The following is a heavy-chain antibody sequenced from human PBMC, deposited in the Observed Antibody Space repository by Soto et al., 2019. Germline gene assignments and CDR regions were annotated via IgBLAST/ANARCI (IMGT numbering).Heavy chain of an antibody. CDR2: IIPIFGTA. J-gene: IGHJ5*02. Sequence: SVKVSCKASGGTFSSYAISWVRQAPGQGLEWMGGIIPIFGTANYAQKFQGRVTITADESTSTAYMELSSLRSEDTAVYYCAPTNWNYFLGWFDPWGQGTLVTVSS. CDR1: GGTFSSYA. CDR3: APTNWNYFLGWFDP. V-gene: IGHV1-69*13. D-gene: IGHD1-7*01.